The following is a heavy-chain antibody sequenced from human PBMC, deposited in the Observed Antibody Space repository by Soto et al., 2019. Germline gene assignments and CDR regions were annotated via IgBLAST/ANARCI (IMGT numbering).Heavy chain of an antibody. CDR2: INHSGSA. J-gene: IGHJ5*02. V-gene: IGHV4-34*01. Sequence: PSETRSLTCGVYGGSFSGYYWSWIRQPPGKGLEWIGEINHSGSANYNRSLTSRVTSSVDTATNPFSLKLSSVPAADTAVYYCVGTRSITSVGVQLGSMRSWCEPWGQGNLGTV. CDR1: GGSFSGYY. CDR3: VGTRSITSVGVQLGSMRSWCEP. D-gene: IGHD3-3*01.